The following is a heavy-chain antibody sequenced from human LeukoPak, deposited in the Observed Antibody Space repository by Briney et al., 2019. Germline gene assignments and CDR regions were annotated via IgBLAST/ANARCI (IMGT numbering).Heavy chain of an antibody. CDR3: AGSGSYYSYFQC. J-gene: IGHJ4*02. Sequence: ASVKVSCKASQYTFTSYYIQWVRQAPGQGLEWMGIINPGGGTTTYAQKFQGRVTMTRDTSTSTVYMELSSLRSEDTAVYSCAGSGSYYSYFQCWGQGTLVTVSS. D-gene: IGHD3-10*01. CDR2: INPGGGTT. V-gene: IGHV1-46*01. CDR1: QYTFTSYY.